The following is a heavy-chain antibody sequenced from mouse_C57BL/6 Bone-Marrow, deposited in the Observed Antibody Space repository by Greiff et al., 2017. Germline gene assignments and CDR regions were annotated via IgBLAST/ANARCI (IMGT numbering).Heavy chain of an antibody. CDR3: ARITTVVAHYYAMDY. J-gene: IGHJ4*01. CDR1: GYTFTDYY. D-gene: IGHD1-1*01. Sequence: SGPVLVKPGASVKMSCKASGYTFTDYYMNWVQQSHGKSLEWIGVINPYNGGTSYNQKFKGKATLTVDKSSSTAYMELNSLTSEDSAVYYCARITTVVAHYYAMDYWGQGTSGTVSS. V-gene: IGHV1-19*01. CDR2: INPYNGGT.